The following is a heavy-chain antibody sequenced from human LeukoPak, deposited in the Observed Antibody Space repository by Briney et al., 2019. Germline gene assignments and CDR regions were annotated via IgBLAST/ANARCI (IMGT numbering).Heavy chain of an antibody. CDR3: ARGSTGDIVLMVYAIWTDWFDT. Sequence: GASVKVSCKASGYTFTGYYMHWVRQAPGQGLEWMGWINPNSGGTNYAQKFQGRVTMTRDTSISTAYMEQSRLRSDDTAVYYCARGSTGDIVLMVYAIWTDWFDTWGQGTLVTVSS. D-gene: IGHD2-8*01. V-gene: IGHV1-2*02. CDR1: GYTFTGYY. CDR2: INPNSGGT. J-gene: IGHJ5*02.